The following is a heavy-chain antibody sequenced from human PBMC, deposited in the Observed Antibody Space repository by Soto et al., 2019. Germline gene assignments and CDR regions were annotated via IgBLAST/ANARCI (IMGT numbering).Heavy chain of an antibody. D-gene: IGHD4-17*01. Sequence: ASVKVSCKASGYTFTSYGISWVRQAPGQGLEWMGWISAYNGNTNYAQKLQGRVTMTTDTSTSTAYMELRSLRSDDTAVYYCARERHDYGDYEAFCPWGQGTLVTVSS. CDR2: ISAYNGNT. J-gene: IGHJ5*02. CDR1: GYTFTSYG. CDR3: ARERHDYGDYEAFCP. V-gene: IGHV1-18*01.